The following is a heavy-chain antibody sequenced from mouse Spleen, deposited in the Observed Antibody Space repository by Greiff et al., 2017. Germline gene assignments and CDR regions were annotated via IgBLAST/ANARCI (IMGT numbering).Heavy chain of an antibody. J-gene: IGHJ2*01. CDR2: IYPGDGDT. CDR3: AKLYYDYDGDYFDY. V-gene: IGHV1-82*01. D-gene: IGHD2-4*01. Sequence: VQLQESGPELVKPGASGKISCKASGYAFSSSWIDWVKQRPGKGLEWIGRIYPGDGDTNYNGKFKGKATLTADKSSSTAYMQLSSLTSEDSAVYFCAKLYYDYDGDYFDYWGQGTTLTVSS. CDR1: GYAFSSSW.